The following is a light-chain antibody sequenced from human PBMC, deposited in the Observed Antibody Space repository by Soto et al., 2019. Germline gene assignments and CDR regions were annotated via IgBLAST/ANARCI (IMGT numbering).Light chain of an antibody. CDR2: EVS. CDR3: SSYTSSSIPWV. J-gene: IGLJ3*02. CDR1: SSDDGGYNS. V-gene: IGLV2-14*01. Sequence: QSVLTQPASVSGSPGQSITISCTGTSSDDGGYNSVSWYQQHPGKAPKFMIYEVSNRPSGVSNRFSGSKSGNTASLTISGLQAEDEADYYCSSYTSSSIPWVFGGGTKVTVL.